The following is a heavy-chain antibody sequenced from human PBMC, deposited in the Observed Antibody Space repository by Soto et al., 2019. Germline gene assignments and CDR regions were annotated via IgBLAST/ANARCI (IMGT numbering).Heavy chain of an antibody. Sequence: GGSLRLSCAASGFTFISYHIHWVRQAPGKGLEWVAVIWYDGSNKYYADSVKGRFTISRDNSKNTLYLQVNSLRAEDTAVYYCARDEAPYGGNSYPGYWAQGTPVTVSS. V-gene: IGHV3-33*01. CDR1: GFTFISYH. J-gene: IGHJ4*02. CDR2: IWYDGSNK. D-gene: IGHD2-21*02. CDR3: ARDEAPYGGNSYPGY.